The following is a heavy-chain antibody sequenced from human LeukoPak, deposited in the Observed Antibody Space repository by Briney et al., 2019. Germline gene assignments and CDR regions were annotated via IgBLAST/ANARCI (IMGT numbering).Heavy chain of an antibody. CDR3: ARPYYYGSGSYGLDI. Sequence: SQTLSLTCAVSGGSISSDGYSWSWLRPPQGQGLEWFGYIYHSGSTYSNPSLKSRVTISVDRSKYQFSLKLSSVTGADAAVYYCARPYYYGSGSYGLDIWGQGTMVTVSS. J-gene: IGHJ3*02. V-gene: IGHV4-30-2*01. CDR1: GGSISSDGYS. CDR2: IYHSGST. D-gene: IGHD3-10*01.